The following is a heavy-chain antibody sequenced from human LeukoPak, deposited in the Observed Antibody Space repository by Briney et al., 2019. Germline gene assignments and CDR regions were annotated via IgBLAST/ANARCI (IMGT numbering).Heavy chain of an antibody. J-gene: IGHJ4*02. Sequence: ASVKVSCKASGYTFTGYYMHWVRQAPGQGLEWMGWINPNSGGTNYAQKFQGRVTMTRDTSISTAYMELSRLRSEDTAVYYCARSYYYDSSAYSPDYWGQGTLVTVSS. CDR1: GYTFTGYY. D-gene: IGHD3-22*01. CDR2: INPNSGGT. V-gene: IGHV1-2*02. CDR3: ARSYYYDSSAYSPDY.